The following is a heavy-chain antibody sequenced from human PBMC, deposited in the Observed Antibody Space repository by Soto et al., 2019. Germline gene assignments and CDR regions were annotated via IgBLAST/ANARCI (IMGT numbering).Heavy chain of an antibody. CDR3: AWSTPIALKGSDFHY. CDR1: GFSLSTTPVG. V-gene: IGHV2-5*02. D-gene: IGHD2-2*01. J-gene: IGHJ4*02. Sequence: QITLKESGPTLVKPTQTLTLTCTLSGFSLSTTPVGVGGIRQPPGQALEWLALIYWDDDRRYIPSLKNKLTNTKDSPGGQGVLSLYDMDPVNTGPYYCAWSTPIALKGSDFHYRGPALVVTVSS. CDR2: IYWDDDR.